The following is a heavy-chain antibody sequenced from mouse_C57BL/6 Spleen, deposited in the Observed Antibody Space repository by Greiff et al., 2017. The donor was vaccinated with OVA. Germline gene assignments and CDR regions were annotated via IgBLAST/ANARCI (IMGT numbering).Heavy chain of an antibody. CDR2: INPNNGGT. J-gene: IGHJ2*01. CDR3: ARNPAHDGYYLYYFDY. Sequence: EVQLQQSGPELVKPGASVKISCKASGYTFTDYYMNWVKQSHGKSLEWIGDINPNNGGTSYNQKFKGKATLTVDKSSSTAYMELRSLTSEDSAVYYCARNPAHDGYYLYYFDYWGQGTTLTVSS. V-gene: IGHV1-26*01. CDR1: GYTFTDYY. D-gene: IGHD2-3*01.